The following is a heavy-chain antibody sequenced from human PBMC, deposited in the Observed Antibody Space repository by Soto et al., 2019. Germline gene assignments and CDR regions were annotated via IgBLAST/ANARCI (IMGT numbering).Heavy chain of an antibody. V-gene: IGHV1-3*01. J-gene: IGHJ5*02. CDR2: INAGNSNT. D-gene: IGHD1-26*01. CDR1: GYTFTSYA. CDR3: ARGLRGNWFDP. Sequence: ASVKVSCKASGYTFTSYAMNWVRQAPGQRLEWMGWINAGNSNTKYSQKFQGRVTITRDTSASTAYMELSSLRSEDTAVYYCARGLRGNWFDPWGQGTLVTVSS.